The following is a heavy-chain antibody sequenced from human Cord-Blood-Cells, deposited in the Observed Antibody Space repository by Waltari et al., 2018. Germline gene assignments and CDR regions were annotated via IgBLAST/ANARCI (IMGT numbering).Heavy chain of an antibody. J-gene: IGHJ5*02. D-gene: IGHD6-6*01. CDR1: GYSFTSYW. CDR3: ARLPLRAARLQYNWFDP. V-gene: IGHV5-51*01. Sequence: EVQLVQSGAEVKKPGESLKISCKGSGYSFTSYWIGWVRQVPGKGLEWMGIIYPGDTDTRYRPSFQGQVTISADKSISTAYLQWSSLKASDTAMYYCARLPLRAARLQYNWFDPWGQGTLVTVSS. CDR2: IYPGDTDT.